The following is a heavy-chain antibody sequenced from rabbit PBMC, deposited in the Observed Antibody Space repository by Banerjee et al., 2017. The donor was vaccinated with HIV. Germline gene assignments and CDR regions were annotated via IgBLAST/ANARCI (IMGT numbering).Heavy chain of an antibody. D-gene: IGHD6-1*01. J-gene: IGHJ4*01. CDR3: ARTGYGGYGYATVDL. CDR2: IYAGSSGSA. CDR1: GLDFSSSYW. V-gene: IGHV1S40*01. Sequence: QSLEESGGDLVKPGASLTLTCTASGLDFSSSYWICWVRQAPGKGLEWIACIYAGSSGSAYYASWAKGRFTISRASSTTVTLQMTSLTAADTATYFCARTGYGGYGYATVDLWGPGTLVTVS.